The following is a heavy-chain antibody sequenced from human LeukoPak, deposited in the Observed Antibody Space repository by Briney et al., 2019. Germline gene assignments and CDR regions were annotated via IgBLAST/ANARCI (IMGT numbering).Heavy chain of an antibody. V-gene: IGHV3-30-3*01. CDR1: GFTFSSYA. D-gene: IGHD2-2*01. J-gene: IGHJ3*02. Sequence: RAGGSLRLSCAASGFTFSSYAMHWVRQAPGKGLEWVAVISYDGSNKYYADSVKGRFTISRDNSKNTLYLQMNSLRAEDTAVYYCARNIVVVPAAITGGAFDIWGQGTMVTVSS. CDR3: ARNIVVVPAAITGGAFDI. CDR2: ISYDGSNK.